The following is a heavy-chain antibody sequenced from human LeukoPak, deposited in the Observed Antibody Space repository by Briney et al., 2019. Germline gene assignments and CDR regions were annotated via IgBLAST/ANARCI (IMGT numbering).Heavy chain of an antibody. CDR1: GFSFSSYS. CDR3: AREEYSSSTY. J-gene: IGHJ4*02. CDR2: ISGVSSYI. Sequence: PGGSLRLSCAASGFSFSSYSMNWVRQAPGKGLEWVSSISGVSSYIYYADSVKGRSTISRDNAKNSLYLQMNSLRAEDTAVYYCAREEYSSSTYWGQGTLVSVSS. D-gene: IGHD6-6*01. V-gene: IGHV3-21*01.